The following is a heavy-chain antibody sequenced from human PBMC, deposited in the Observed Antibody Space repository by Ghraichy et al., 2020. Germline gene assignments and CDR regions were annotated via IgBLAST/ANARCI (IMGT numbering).Heavy chain of an antibody. J-gene: IGHJ4*02. CDR3: ARDEGGLTDY. Sequence: GGSLRLTCAASGFTVSSNYMSWVRQAPGKGLEWVSVIYSGGSTYYADSVKGRFTISRDNSKNTLYLQMDSLRAEDTAVYYCARDEGGLTDYWGQGTLVTVSS. D-gene: IGHD3-16*01. CDR2: IYSGGST. CDR1: GFTVSSNY. V-gene: IGHV3-66*01.